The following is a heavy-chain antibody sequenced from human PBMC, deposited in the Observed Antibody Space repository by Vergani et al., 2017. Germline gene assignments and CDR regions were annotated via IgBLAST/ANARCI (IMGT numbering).Heavy chain of an antibody. CDR1: EYSFGNYW. CDR2: IYPADSDT. CDR3: ARHTTYTDS. V-gene: IGHV5-51*01. D-gene: IGHD1-1*01. J-gene: IGHJ4*02. Sequence: EVELVQSGPEMRKPGESLKISCKGSEYSFGNYWIGWVRQMPGKGLEWMGIIYPADSDTRYSPSFQGQVTISADKSIRTAVLQWASLKASDTALYYCARHTTYTDSWGQGTLVTVSS.